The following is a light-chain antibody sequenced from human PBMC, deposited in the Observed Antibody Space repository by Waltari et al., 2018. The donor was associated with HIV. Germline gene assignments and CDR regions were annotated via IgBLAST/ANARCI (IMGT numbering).Light chain of an antibody. CDR3: ASWDDRVSGWV. J-gene: IGLJ3*02. CDR1: GPNIGTTY. CDR2: RNR. Sequence: QSVLTQPPSVSGTPGQRITVSCSGSGPNIGTTYAYWYQQLPGAAPKLLVYRNRRRPSGVPDRFSGSKSGTSASLAISGLRSEDDADYHCASWDDRVSGWVFGGGTKLTVL. V-gene: IGLV1-47*01.